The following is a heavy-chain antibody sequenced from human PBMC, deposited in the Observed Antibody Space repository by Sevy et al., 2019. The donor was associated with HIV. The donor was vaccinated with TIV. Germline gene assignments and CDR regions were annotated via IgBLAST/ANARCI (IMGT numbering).Heavy chain of an antibody. V-gene: IGHV4-61*01. D-gene: IGHD3-9*01. CDR1: AMSVSSANDY. CDR3: GRDEYYDVLTGLYSIDV. Sequence: SETLSLTCSVSAMSVSSANDYWTWIRQPPGKGLEWIGHVFYFGSTNYNPSLKSRVTISLDTSKRQFSLKRTSVTAADAAVYCCGRDEYYDVLTGLYSIDVWGQGTTVTVSS. J-gene: IGHJ6*02. CDR2: VFYFGST.